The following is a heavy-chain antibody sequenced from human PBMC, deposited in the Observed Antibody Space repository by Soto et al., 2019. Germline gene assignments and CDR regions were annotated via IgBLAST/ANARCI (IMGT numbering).Heavy chain of an antibody. J-gene: IGHJ6*02. D-gene: IGHD3-3*02. Sequence: QVQLQESGPGLVKPSQTLSLTCTVSGGSVSSGGNYWSWIRQHPGKGLEWIGYIYYSGITYHNPSLKSRVTILVDTSKNQFSLNLSSVTAADTAVYYCARALSMGGGMDVWGQGTTVTVSS. V-gene: IGHV4-31*03. CDR3: ARALSMGGGMDV. CDR1: GGSVSSGGNY. CDR2: IYYSGIT.